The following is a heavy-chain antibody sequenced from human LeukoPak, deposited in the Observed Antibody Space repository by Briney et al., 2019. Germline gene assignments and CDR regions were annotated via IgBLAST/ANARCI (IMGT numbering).Heavy chain of an antibody. V-gene: IGHV3-23*01. CDR3: AKVGTVYFPLDF. CDR1: GFTFSSYA. D-gene: IGHD1-14*01. J-gene: IGHJ4*02. CDR2: ISGRSGTT. Sequence: GGSLRLSCAASGFTFSSYAMSWVRQAPGKGLEWVSAISGRSGTTYYADSVKGRFTISRDNSKNTLYLQMNSLRAGDTAVYYCAKVGTVYFPLDFWGQGTRVTVSS.